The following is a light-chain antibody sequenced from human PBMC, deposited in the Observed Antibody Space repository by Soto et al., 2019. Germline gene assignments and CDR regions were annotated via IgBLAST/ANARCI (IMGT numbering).Light chain of an antibody. V-gene: IGLV1-40*01. Sequence: QSVLTQPPSVSGAPGQRVTISCTGSSSNIGAGYDVHWYQQLPGTAPKLLIYGNSNRPSGVPDRFSGSKSGTSASLAITGIQAEDEADYYCKSYDRSLILYVFGTGTKVTV. J-gene: IGLJ1*01. CDR1: SSNIGAGYD. CDR2: GNS. CDR3: KSYDRSLILYV.